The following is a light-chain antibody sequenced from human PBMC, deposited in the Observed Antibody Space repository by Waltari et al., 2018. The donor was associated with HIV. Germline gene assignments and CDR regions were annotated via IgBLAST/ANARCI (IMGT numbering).Light chain of an antibody. CDR3: SSYTSSTILGV. V-gene: IGLV2-14*01. CDR1: SSDVGCSNF. CDR2: EVS. Sequence: QSALTQPASLSGSPVQSLTISCPGTSSDVGCSNFVFWYQQHPGKAPKLIIYEVSNRPSGVSDRFSGSKSGNTASLIISGLQAEDEGDYYCSSYTSSTILGVFGGGTKVTVL. J-gene: IGLJ3*02.